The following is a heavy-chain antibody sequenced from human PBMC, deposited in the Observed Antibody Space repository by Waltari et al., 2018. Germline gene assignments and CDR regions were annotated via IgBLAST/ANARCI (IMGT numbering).Heavy chain of an antibody. J-gene: IGHJ4*02. D-gene: IGHD2-2*01. CDR3: AKSRGFEY. CDR1: GFTFSRYW. V-gene: IGHV3-7*01. Sequence: EVQLVASGGGLVQPGGSLRLSFGASGFTFSRYWMSWVRQTPGKGLQWVANINYDGSQTYYVDSVKGRFTISRDNAKNSVFLQMNSLRVEDTAVYYCAKSRGFEYWGQGALITVSS. CDR2: INYDGSQT.